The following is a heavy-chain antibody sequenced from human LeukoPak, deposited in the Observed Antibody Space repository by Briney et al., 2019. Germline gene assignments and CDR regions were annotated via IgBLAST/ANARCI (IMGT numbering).Heavy chain of an antibody. CDR3: AKDIDSSGYYYFDY. Sequence: GGSLRLSCAASGFTFVLFAMHGVRHAPGRGGGWVSLLSGDGGSTYYADSVKGRFTIFRDNSKNSLYLQMNSLRTVDTALYSCAKDIDSSGYYYFDYWGQGTLVTVSS. J-gene: IGHJ4*02. V-gene: IGHV3-43*02. CDR1: GFTFVLFA. CDR2: LSGDGGST. D-gene: IGHD3-22*01.